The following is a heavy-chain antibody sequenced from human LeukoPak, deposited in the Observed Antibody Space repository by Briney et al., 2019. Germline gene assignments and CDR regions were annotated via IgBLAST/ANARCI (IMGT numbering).Heavy chain of an antibody. J-gene: IGHJ4*02. Sequence: SGGSLRLSCAASGFTFSSYSMNWVRQAPGKGLEWVSYISSSSSTIYYADSVKGRFTISRDNAKNSLYLQMNSLRAEDTAVYYCAREDYYDSSGYSNWGQGTLVTVSS. CDR2: ISSSSSTI. CDR3: AREDYYDSSGYSN. D-gene: IGHD3-22*01. CDR1: GFTFSSYS. V-gene: IGHV3-48*01.